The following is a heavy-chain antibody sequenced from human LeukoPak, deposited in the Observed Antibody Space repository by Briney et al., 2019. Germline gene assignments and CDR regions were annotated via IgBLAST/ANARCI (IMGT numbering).Heavy chain of an antibody. V-gene: IGHV4-39*01. J-gene: IGHJ1*01. CDR1: GGSISSSSYY. D-gene: IGHD4-11*01. CDR3: AGYSNLLGKYFQH. Sequence: SETLSLTCTVSGGSISSSSYYWGWIRQPPGKGLEWIGSIYYSGSTHYNPSLKSRVTISVDTSKNQFSLKLSSVTAADTAVYYCAGYSNLLGKYFQHWGQGTLVTVSS. CDR2: IYYSGST.